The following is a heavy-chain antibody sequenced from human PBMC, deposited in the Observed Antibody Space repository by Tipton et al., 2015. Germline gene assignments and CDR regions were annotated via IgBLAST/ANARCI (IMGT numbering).Heavy chain of an antibody. D-gene: IGHD3-10*01. CDR1: GFTFSSYW. V-gene: IGHV3-74*01. J-gene: IGHJ4*02. CDR3: ATIRGDLGY. Sequence: SLSLSCAASGFTFSSYWMHWVRQAPGKGLVWVSRINSDGSSTSYADSVKGRFTISRDNAKNTLYLQMNSLKSEDTAVYYCATIRGDLGYWGQGTLVTVSS. CDR2: INSDGSST.